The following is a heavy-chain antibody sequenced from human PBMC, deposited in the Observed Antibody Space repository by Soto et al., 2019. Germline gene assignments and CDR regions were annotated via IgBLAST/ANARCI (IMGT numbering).Heavy chain of an antibody. Sequence: SETLSLTCTVSGGSISSSSYYWGWIRQPPGKGLEWIGSIYYSGSTYYNPSLKSRVTISVDTSKNQFSLKLSSVTAADTAVYYCARHEITMIVVGVNYFDYWGQGTLVTVSS. J-gene: IGHJ4*02. CDR3: ARHEITMIVVGVNYFDY. CDR1: GGSISSSSYY. CDR2: IYYSGST. D-gene: IGHD3-22*01. V-gene: IGHV4-39*01.